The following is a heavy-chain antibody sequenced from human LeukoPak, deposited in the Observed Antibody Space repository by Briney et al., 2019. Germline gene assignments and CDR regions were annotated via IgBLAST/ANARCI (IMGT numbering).Heavy chain of an antibody. CDR1: GYTFTGYY. J-gene: IGHJ4*02. Sequence: ASVKVSCRTSGYTFTGYYMHWVRQAPGQGLEWMGWINPNSGGTNYAQKFQGRVTMTSDTSISTAYMELSSLRSDDTAMYYCARAPMIVVVFPPRLDFWGQGTLVTVSS. CDR2: INPNSGGT. D-gene: IGHD3-22*01. V-gene: IGHV1-2*02. CDR3: ARAPMIVVVFPPRLDF.